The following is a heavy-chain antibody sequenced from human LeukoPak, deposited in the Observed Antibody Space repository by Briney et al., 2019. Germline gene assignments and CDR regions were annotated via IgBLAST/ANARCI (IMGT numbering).Heavy chain of an antibody. V-gene: IGHV3-30*18. CDR1: GFTFSSYG. CDR3: AKDHAPYRGSGSYAGMDV. Sequence: GGSLRLSCAASGFTFSSYGMHWVRQAPGKGLEWVAVISYDGSNKYYTDSVKGRFSIFRENSKNTLYPQMNSLRTEDTAVYYCAKDHAPYRGSGSYAGMDVWGQGTTVTVSS. J-gene: IGHJ6*02. D-gene: IGHD3-10*01. CDR2: ISYDGSNK.